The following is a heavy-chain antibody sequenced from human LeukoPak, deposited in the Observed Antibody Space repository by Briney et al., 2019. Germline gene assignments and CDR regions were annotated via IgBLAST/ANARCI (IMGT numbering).Heavy chain of an antibody. CDR3: ARDSEWELLGY. CDR1: GGSISSGSYY. V-gene: IGHV4-61*02. D-gene: IGHD1-26*01. CDR2: IYTRGST. J-gene: IGHJ4*02. Sequence: SETLSLTCTVSGGSISSGSYYWSWIRQPAGKGLEWIGRIYTRGSTNYNPSLKSRVTISVDTSKNQFSLKLSSVTAADTAVYYCARDSEWELLGYWGQGTLVTVSS.